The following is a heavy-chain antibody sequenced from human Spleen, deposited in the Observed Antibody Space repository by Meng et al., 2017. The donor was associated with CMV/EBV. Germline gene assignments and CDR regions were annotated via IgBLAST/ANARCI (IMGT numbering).Heavy chain of an antibody. Sequence: GESLKISCAASGFTVSSNYMSWVRQAPGKGLEWVSVIYSGGSTYYADSVKGRFTTSRDNSKNTLYLQMNSLRAEDTAVYYCARENYLAIAARDYWGQGTLVTVSS. CDR2: IYSGGST. D-gene: IGHD6-6*01. V-gene: IGHV3-66*02. CDR3: ARENYLAIAARDY. CDR1: GFTVSSNY. J-gene: IGHJ4*02.